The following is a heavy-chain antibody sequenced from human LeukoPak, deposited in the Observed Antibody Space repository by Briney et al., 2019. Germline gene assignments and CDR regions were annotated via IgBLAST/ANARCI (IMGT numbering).Heavy chain of an antibody. CDR2: IYPGDYDT. D-gene: IGHD6-13*01. J-gene: IGHJ4*02. CDR1: GYIFTSYW. Sequence: GESLKISSKGSGYIFTSYWIGWVRQMPGKGLEWMWIIYPGDYDTRYSPSFQGQVTISADNSISAAYLQGSSLKASDTAMYYGARRAAALPFDYWGQGTLVTVSS. CDR3: ARRAAALPFDY. V-gene: IGHV5-51*01.